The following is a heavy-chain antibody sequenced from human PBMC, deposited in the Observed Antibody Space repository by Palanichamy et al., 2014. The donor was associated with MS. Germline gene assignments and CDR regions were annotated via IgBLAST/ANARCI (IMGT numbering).Heavy chain of an antibody. J-gene: IGHJ4*02. CDR3: TRGPPNWGYDY. Sequence: QVQLVQSGREVKKPGASVKVSCKASGYTFITYDINWVRQATGQGLEWMGWMNPNSGNTGYAQKFQGRVTMTRNTSISTAYMELSSLRSDDTAVYYCTRGPPNWGYDYWGQGTLVTVSS. D-gene: IGHD7-27*01. V-gene: IGHV1-8*01. CDR1: GYTFITYD. CDR2: MNPNSGNT.